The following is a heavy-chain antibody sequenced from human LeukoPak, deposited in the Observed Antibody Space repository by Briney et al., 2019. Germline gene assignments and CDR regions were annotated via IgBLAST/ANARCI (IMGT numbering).Heavy chain of an antibody. J-gene: IGHJ4*02. CDR1: GFTFSSYG. V-gene: IGHV3-33*01. Sequence: GGSLRLSCAASGFTFSSYGMHWVRQAPGKGLEWVAVIWYDGSNKYYADSVKGRFTISRDNSKNTLYLQMNSLRAEDTAVYYCARDVAAAGTGTAPDYWGQGTLVTVSS. CDR2: IWYDGSNK. CDR3: ARDVAAAGTGTAPDY. D-gene: IGHD6-13*01.